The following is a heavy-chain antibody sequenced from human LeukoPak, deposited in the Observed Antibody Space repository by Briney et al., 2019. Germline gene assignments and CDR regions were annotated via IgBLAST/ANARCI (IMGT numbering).Heavy chain of an antibody. CDR2: IYYSGST. CDR1: GGSISSYY. D-gene: IGHD3-9*01. V-gene: IGHV4-59*01. J-gene: IGHJ4*02. Sequence: SETLSLTCTVSGGSISSYYWSWIRQPPGKGLEWIGYIYYSGSTNYNPSLTSRVTISVATSKNQFSLKLSSVTAADTAVYYCASVGPLRYFDWSFDYWGQGTLVTVSS. CDR3: ASVGPLRYFDWSFDY.